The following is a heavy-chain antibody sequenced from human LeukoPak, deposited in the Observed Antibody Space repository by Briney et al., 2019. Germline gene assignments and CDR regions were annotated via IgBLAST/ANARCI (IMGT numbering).Heavy chain of an antibody. CDR1: GFTFDDYA. CDR2: ISWNSGSI. Sequence: GGSLRLSCAASGFTFDDYAMHWVRQAPGKGLEWVLGISWNSGSIGYADSVKGRFTISRDNAKNSLYLQMNSLRAEDTALYYCATTSSWYGSYWGQGTLVTVSS. D-gene: IGHD6-13*01. CDR3: ATTSSWYGSY. V-gene: IGHV3-9*01. J-gene: IGHJ4*02.